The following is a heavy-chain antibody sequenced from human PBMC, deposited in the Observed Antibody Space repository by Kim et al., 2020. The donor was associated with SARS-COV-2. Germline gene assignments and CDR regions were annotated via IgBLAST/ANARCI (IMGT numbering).Heavy chain of an antibody. CDR2: IDPSDSYT. D-gene: IGHD6-13*01. J-gene: IGHJ5*02. CDR1: GYSFTSYW. CDR3: ARLDVAAAGTFHT. Sequence: GESLKISCKGSGYSFTSYWISWVRQMPGKGLEWMGRIDPSDSYTNYRPFFQDHDTISADKCSSTAYLQWGSLKASDTAMYYCARLDVAAAGTFHTWGQGTLVNVAS. V-gene: IGHV5-10-1*01.